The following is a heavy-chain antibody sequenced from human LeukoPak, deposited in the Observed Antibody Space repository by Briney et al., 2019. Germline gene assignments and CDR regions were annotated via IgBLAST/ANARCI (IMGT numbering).Heavy chain of an antibody. J-gene: IGHJ4*02. CDR1: GFTFDDYA. Sequence: TGGSLRLSCAASGFTFDDYALHWVRQAPGQGLEWISGISWNSGSIGYADSVKGRFTISRDNAKKSLYLQMNSLRAEDTALYYCVKVSGYGVQGSLFDYWGQGTLVTVSS. V-gene: IGHV3-9*01. CDR2: ISWNSGSI. D-gene: IGHD5-12*01. CDR3: VKVSGYGVQGSLFDY.